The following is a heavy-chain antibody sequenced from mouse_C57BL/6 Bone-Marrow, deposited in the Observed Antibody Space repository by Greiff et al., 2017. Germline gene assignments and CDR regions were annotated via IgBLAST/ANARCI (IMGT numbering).Heavy chain of an antibody. CDR2: IDPNSGGT. CDR3: AREEEGWFAY. J-gene: IGHJ3*01. Sequence: QVQLQQSGAELVKPGASVKLSCKASGYTFTSYWMHWVKQRPGRGLEWIGRIDPNSGGTKYNEKFKSKATLTVDKPSSTAYMQRSSLTSEDSAVYDCAREEEGWFAYWGQGTLVTVSA. V-gene: IGHV1-72*01. CDR1: GYTFTSYW.